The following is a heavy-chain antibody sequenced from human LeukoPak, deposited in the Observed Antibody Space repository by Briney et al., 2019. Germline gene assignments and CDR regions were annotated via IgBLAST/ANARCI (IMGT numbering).Heavy chain of an antibody. CDR3: ARGRGATRDRALDY. CDR1: GYTFTSYG. D-gene: IGHD1-26*01. V-gene: IGHV1-18*01. CDR2: ISAYKGNT. J-gene: IGHJ4*02. Sequence: ASVKVSCKASGYTFTSYGISWVRQAPGLGLEWMGWISAYKGNTNYAQKLQGRVTVTTDTSTSTAYMELRGLRSDDTAVYFCARGRGATRDRALDYWGQGTLVTVSS.